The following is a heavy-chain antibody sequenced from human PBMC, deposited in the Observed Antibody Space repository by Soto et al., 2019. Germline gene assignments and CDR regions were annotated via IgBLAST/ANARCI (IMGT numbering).Heavy chain of an antibody. V-gene: IGHV4-4*02. Sequence: SETLSLTCAVSGGSISSSNWWSWVRQPPGKGLEWIGEIYHSGSTNYNPSLKSRVTISVDKSKNQFSLKLSSVTAADTAVYYCARGLSDYYGSGSYYTIDPWGQGTLVTVSS. CDR3: ARGLSDYYGSGSYYTIDP. J-gene: IGHJ5*02. CDR1: GGSISSSNW. CDR2: IYHSGST. D-gene: IGHD3-10*01.